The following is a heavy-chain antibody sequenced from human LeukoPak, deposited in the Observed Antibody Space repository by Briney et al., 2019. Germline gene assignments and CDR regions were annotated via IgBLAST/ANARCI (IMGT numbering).Heavy chain of an antibody. D-gene: IGHD3-10*01. V-gene: IGHV1-2*02. CDR3: ARERGSSSDAFDI. J-gene: IGHJ3*02. CDR2: INPHSVGT. CDR1: GYTFTGYY. Sequence: ASLNVSFKASGYTFTGYYMHWVGQAPGQGLAWVGWINPHSVGTNYVQKVDGGVTMTRGTPISTAYMELSRLRSDATAGYYCARERGSSSDAFDIWGQGTMVTVSS.